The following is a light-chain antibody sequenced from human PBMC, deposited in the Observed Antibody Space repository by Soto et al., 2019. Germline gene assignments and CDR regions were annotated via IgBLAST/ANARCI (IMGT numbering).Light chain of an antibody. CDR2: DAS. CDR3: QQFNSYPIT. V-gene: IGKV1-13*02. CDR1: QGISSA. J-gene: IGKJ5*01. Sequence: AIQLTQSPSSLSASVGDRVTITCRASQGISSALAWYQQKPGKAPKLLIYDASSLESGVPSRFSGSGSGTDFTLSISSLQPEDFATYYCQQFNSYPITFGQGTRLEIK.